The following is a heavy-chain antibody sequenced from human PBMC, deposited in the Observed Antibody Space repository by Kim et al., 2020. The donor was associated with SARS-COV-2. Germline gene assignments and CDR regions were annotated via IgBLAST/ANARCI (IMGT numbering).Heavy chain of an antibody. V-gene: IGHV4-39*01. CDR2: IYYSGST. Sequence: SETLSLTCTVSGGSISSSSYYWGWIRQPPGKGLEWIGSIYYSGSTYYNPSLKSRVTISVDTSKNQFSLKLSSVTAADTAVYYCASGITGTTVFDYWGQGTLVTVSS. CDR3: ASGITGTTVFDY. D-gene: IGHD1-7*01. CDR1: GGSISSSSYY. J-gene: IGHJ4*02.